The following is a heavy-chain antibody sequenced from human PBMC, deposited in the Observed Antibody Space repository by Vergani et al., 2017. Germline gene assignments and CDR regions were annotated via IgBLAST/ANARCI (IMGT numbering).Heavy chain of an antibody. J-gene: IGHJ4*02. V-gene: IGHV3-23*01. D-gene: IGHD3-10*01. CDR1: GFTFSNSA. CDR3: AKPLWFGLRGNSATLFDY. CDR2: ISGPGLST. Sequence: EVHLLESGGGLVQSGGSLRLSCAASGFTFSNSAVSWVRQAPGRGLAWVSSISGPGLSTYYADSVKGRFSISRDNSKNTVFLQMHSLRAEDTAVYYCAKPLWFGLRGNSATLFDYWGQGTLVTVSS.